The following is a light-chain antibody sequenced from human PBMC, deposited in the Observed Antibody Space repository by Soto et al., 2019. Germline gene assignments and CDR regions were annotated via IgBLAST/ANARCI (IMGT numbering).Light chain of an antibody. CDR2: EAS. CDR3: CSNAASSTYV. CDR1: SSDVGGYIY. Sequence: QSALAQPPSASGSPGQSVTISCTGTSSDVGGYIYVSWYQHHPGKAPKLMIYEASKRPSGVSNRFSGSKSGSTASLTISGLQAEDEADYYCCSNAASSTYVFGSGTKVTVL. J-gene: IGLJ1*01. V-gene: IGLV2-23*01.